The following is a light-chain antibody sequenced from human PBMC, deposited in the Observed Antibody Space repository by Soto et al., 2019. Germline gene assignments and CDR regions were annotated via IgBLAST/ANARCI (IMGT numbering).Light chain of an antibody. CDR2: AAS. V-gene: IGKV3-20*01. Sequence: TQTPRTLCLSREKGATGYCRASQRVSDSLIAWYHHKPARTTRLLIYAASSSAAGNPDRFSGGGSGTDFTLTITRLEPEDSAVFYCQQYGSPPWTFGQGTKWIS. CDR1: QRVSDSL. CDR3: QQYGSPPWT. J-gene: IGKJ1*01.